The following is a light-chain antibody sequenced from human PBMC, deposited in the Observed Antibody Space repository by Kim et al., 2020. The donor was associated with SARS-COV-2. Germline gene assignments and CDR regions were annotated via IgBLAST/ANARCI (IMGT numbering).Light chain of an antibody. V-gene: IGLV10-54*01. CDR1: INNVGNQG. CDR2: RDN. J-gene: IGLJ3*02. CDR3: SAWDSSLSAWV. Sequence: LTQPPSVSKGLRQTATLTCTGNINNVGNQGAAWLQQHQGHPPKLLFYRDNNRPSGISARFSASRSGSTASLTITGHQPEDEADYYCSAWDSSLSAWVFGGGTQLTVL.